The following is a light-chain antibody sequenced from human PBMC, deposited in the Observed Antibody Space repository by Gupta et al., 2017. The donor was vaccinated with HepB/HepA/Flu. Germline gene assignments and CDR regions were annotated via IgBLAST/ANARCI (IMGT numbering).Light chain of an antibody. J-gene: IGKJ1*01. Sequence: DIQMTQSPSSLSASVGDRVTITCRASQSISSYLNWYQQKPGKAPKLLIYAASSLQSGVPSRFSGSGSGTDFSLTISSLQPEDCATYFCQQSYRNPRTCGQGTKVEIK. CDR3: QQSYRNPRT. CDR2: AAS. CDR1: QSISSY. V-gene: IGKV1-39*01.